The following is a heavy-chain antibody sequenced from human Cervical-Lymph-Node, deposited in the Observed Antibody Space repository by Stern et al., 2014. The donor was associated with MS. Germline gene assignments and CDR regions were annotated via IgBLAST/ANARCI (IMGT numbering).Heavy chain of an antibody. D-gene: IGHD6-13*01. Sequence: VQLVESGGGVVQPGRSLRLSCAASGFSFSRYAMHWVRQAPGKGLEWVALICYGGRNPYYADSVTGRFTISRDNFKNTLYLQMNILRAEDTAVYYCASAYSSSHYYFDYWGQGTLVTVSS. CDR1: GFSFSRYA. J-gene: IGHJ4*02. V-gene: IGHV3-33*01. CDR2: ICYGGRNP. CDR3: ASAYSSSHYYFDY.